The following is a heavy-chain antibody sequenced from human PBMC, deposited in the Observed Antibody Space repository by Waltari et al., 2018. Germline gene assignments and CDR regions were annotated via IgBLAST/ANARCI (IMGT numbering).Heavy chain of an antibody. V-gene: IGHV3-49*04. CDR1: GFTFGDYA. CDR3: TRDRFGEFAY. CDR2: IRSKAYGGTT. Sequence: EVQLVESGGGLVQPGRSLRLSCTAAGFTFGDYAMSWVRQAPGKGLEWVGFIRSKAYGGTTEYAASVKGRFTISRDDSKSIAYLQMNSLKTEDTAVYYCTRDRFGEFAYWGQGTLVTVSS. D-gene: IGHD3-10*01. J-gene: IGHJ4*02.